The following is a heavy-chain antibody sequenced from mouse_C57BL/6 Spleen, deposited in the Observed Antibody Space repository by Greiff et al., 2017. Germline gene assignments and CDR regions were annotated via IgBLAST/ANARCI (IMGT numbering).Heavy chain of an antibody. V-gene: IGHV5-9-1*02. J-gene: IGHJ4*01. CDR1: GFTFSSYA. CDR3: TRDGQLRLYYAMDY. Sequence: EVKLVESGEGLVKPGGSLKLSCAASGFTFSSYAMSWVRQTPEKRLEWVAYISSGGDYIYYADTVKGRFTISRDNARNTLYLQMSSLKSEDTAMYYCTRDGQLRLYYAMDYWGQGTSVTVSS. CDR2: ISSGGDYI. D-gene: IGHD3-2*02.